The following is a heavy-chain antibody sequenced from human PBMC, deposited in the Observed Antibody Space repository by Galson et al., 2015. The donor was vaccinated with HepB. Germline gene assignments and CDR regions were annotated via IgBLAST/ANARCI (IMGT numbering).Heavy chain of an antibody. Sequence: TLSLTCTVSGGSISSYYWSWIRQPPGKGLEWIGYIYYSGSTNYNPSLKSRVTISVDTSKNQFSLKLSSVTAADTAVYYCARGAPPDYYDSSGYYYGVDYWGQGTLVTVSS. V-gene: IGHV4-59*01. D-gene: IGHD3-22*01. CDR2: IYYSGST. CDR3: ARGAPPDYYDSSGYYYGVDY. J-gene: IGHJ4*02. CDR1: GGSISSYY.